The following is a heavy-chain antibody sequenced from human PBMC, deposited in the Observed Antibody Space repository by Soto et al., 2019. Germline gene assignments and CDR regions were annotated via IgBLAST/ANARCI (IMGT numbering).Heavy chain of an antibody. Sequence: GGSLRLSCAASGFTFDDYAMHWVRQAPGKGLEWVSGISWNSGSIGYADSVKGRFTISRDNAKNSLYLQMNSLRAEDTALYYCAKDSMITFGGALDYWGQGTLVTVSS. D-gene: IGHD3-16*01. CDR2: ISWNSGSI. J-gene: IGHJ4*02. CDR1: GFTFDDYA. V-gene: IGHV3-9*01. CDR3: AKDSMITFGGALDY.